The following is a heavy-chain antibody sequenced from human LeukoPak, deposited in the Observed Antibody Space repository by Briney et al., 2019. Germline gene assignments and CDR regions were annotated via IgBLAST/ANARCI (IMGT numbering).Heavy chain of an antibody. D-gene: IGHD6-13*01. CDR1: GFSFSNYN. J-gene: IGHJ4*02. CDR3: AKTGTPWYYFDY. Sequence: GGSLRLSCAASGFSFSNYNMNWVRQAPGKGLEWASAISGSGGSTYYADSVKGRFTISRDNSKNTLYLQMNSLRAEDTAVYYCAKTGTPWYYFDYWGQGTLVTVSS. V-gene: IGHV3-23*01. CDR2: ISGSGGST.